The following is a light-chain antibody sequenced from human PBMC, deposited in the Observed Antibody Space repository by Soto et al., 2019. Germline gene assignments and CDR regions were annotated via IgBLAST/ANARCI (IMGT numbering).Light chain of an antibody. Sequence: EVVLTQSPATLSVSPGERASLSCRASQSLSRNLAWYQHKPGQAPRLLIYGASNRVTGIPARFSGSGSGTDFTLTISSLQSEDSAVYYCQHYDNWPHTFGQGTKLEIK. CDR2: GAS. V-gene: IGKV3-15*01. CDR3: QHYDNWPHT. J-gene: IGKJ2*01. CDR1: QSLSRN.